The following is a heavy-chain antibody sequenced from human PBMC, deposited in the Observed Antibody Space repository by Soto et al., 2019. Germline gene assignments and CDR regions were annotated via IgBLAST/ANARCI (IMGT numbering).Heavy chain of an antibody. J-gene: IGHJ6*02. Sequence: LSLTCTVSGGSISSYYWSWIRQPPGKGLEWIGYIYYSGSTNYNPSLKSRVTISVDTSKNQFTLKLSSVTAADTAVYYCARLRYRGYYYYGMDVWGQGTTVTVSS. V-gene: IGHV4-59*01. CDR3: ARLRYRGYYYYGMDV. CDR2: IYYSGST. CDR1: GGSISSYY. D-gene: IGHD1-1*01.